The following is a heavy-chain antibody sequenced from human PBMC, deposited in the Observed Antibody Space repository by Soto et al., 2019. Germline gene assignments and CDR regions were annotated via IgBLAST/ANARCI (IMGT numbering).Heavy chain of an antibody. J-gene: IGHJ5*01. V-gene: IGHV3-23*01. CDR1: GFTFTTYA. D-gene: IGHD2-8*01. CDR3: AKDQNYCNNGVCHRSCFDS. Sequence: PGGSLRLAGAASGFTFTTYARSGVRQAPGKGLEWVSAISGSGGATYYADSVKGRFTISRDNSKNTLYLQMNSLRAEDTAVYYCAKDQNYCNNGVCHRSCFDSWGQGTLVTVSS. CDR2: ISGSGGAT.